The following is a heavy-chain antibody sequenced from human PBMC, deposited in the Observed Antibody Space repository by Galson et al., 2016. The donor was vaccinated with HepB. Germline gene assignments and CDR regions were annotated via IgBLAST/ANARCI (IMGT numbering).Heavy chain of an antibody. CDR1: GFNFSDYY. CDR3: AREGMIWFGESSPAPFYFDS. CDR2: ISSAGGHT. J-gene: IGHJ4*02. V-gene: IGHV3-11*06. Sequence: SLRLSCATSGFNFSDYYMTWIRRAPGKGLEWVSYISSAGGHTKYADSVKGRFTISRDNAKSTLSLHINSLRAEDTAVYFCAREGMIWFGESSPAPFYFDSWGQGTPVTVSS. D-gene: IGHD3-10*01.